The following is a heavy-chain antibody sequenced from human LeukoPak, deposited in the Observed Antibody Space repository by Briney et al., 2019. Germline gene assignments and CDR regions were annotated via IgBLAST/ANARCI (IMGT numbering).Heavy chain of an antibody. J-gene: IGHJ5*02. V-gene: IGHV4-30-4*08. D-gene: IGHD3-9*01. CDR2: IYYSGST. Sequence: PSETLSLTCTVSGGSISSGDYYWSWIRQHPGKGLEWIGYIYYSGSTYYNPSLKSRVTISVDTSKNQFSLNLSSVTAADTAVYYCARADGLAWGQGTLVTVPS. CDR1: GGSISSGDYY. CDR3: ARADGLA.